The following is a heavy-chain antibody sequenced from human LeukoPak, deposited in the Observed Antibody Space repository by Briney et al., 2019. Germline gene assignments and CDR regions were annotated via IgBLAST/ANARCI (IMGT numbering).Heavy chain of an antibody. D-gene: IGHD1-26*01. Sequence: SGTLSLTCAVSGGSIGSTNWWSWVRQLPGKGQAWIGEIYHSGNTNYNPSLKSRVTISADKSKNQFSLKLSSVTAADTAVYYCASTMGALYYFDYWGQGTLVTVSS. V-gene: IGHV4-4*02. CDR2: IYHSGNT. J-gene: IGHJ4*02. CDR3: ASTMGALYYFDY. CDR1: GGSIGSTNW.